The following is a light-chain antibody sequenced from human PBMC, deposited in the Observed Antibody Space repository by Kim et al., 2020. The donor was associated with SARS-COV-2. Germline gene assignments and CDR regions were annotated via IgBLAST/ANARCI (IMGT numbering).Light chain of an antibody. V-gene: IGKV3-11*01. CDR3: QQRSNWLT. Sequence: EIVLTQSPATLSLSPGERATLSCRASQSVSSHLAWYQQKSGQAPRLLIYDASNRATGIPARFSGSGSGTDFTLTISSLEPEDFAVYYCQQRSNWLTFGEGPRWIS. J-gene: IGKJ4*01. CDR2: DAS. CDR1: QSVSSH.